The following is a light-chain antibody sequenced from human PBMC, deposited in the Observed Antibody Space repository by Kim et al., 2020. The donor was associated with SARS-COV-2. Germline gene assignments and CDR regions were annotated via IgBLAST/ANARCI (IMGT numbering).Light chain of an antibody. CDR2: DAS. CDR3: QQYGGSPKT. V-gene: IGKV3D-20*01. CDR1: LTVSSTY. J-gene: IGKJ1*01. Sequence: PGESATLSCRASLTVSSTYFAWYQQKPGLAPRLLVYDASTRATGIPGRFSGSGSGTDFTLTIRRLEPEDFAVYYCQQYGGSPKTFGQGTKVDIK.